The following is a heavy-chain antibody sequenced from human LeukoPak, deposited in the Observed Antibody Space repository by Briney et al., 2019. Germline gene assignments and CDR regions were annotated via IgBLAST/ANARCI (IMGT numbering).Heavy chain of an antibody. CDR1: GFTFSSYG. CDR3: SGSGSYMWENWFDP. D-gene: IGHD3-10*01. J-gene: IGHJ5*02. V-gene: IGHV3-33*01. Sequence: GGSLRLSCAASGFTFSSYGMHWVRQAPGKGLEWVAVIWYDGSKKYYADSVKGRFTISRDNSKNTLYLQMNSLRAEDTAVYYCSGSGSYMWENWFDPWGQGTLVTVSS. CDR2: IWYDGSKK.